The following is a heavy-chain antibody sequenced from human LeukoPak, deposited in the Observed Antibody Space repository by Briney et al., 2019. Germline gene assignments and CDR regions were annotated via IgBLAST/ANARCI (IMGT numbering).Heavy chain of an antibody. Sequence: GGSLRLSCAASGFTFSSYSMNWVRQAPGKGLEWDSSISSSSYIYYADSVKGRFTISRDNAKNSLYLQMNSLRAEDTAVYYCAKTLAALITIFGVAPDYWGQGTLVTVSS. J-gene: IGHJ4*02. CDR3: AKTLAALITIFGVAPDY. CDR2: ISSSSYI. V-gene: IGHV3-21*04. D-gene: IGHD3-3*01. CDR1: GFTFSSYS.